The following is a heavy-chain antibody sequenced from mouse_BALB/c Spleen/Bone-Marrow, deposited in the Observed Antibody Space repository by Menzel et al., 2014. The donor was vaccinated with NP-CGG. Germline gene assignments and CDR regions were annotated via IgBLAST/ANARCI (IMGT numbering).Heavy chain of an antibody. J-gene: IGHJ3*01. Sequence: VHLVESGAELARPGTSVKLSCKASGYTFTDYYVNWVKQRTGQGLEGIGEIYPGSGNTYYKEKLKGKATRTAEKSSTTVNIHLSSLTSEDSAVYFCTRHLYGNYEVFDYWAQGTLLTLSA. D-gene: IGHD2-1*01. V-gene: IGHV1-76*01. CDR1: GYTFTDYY. CDR2: IYPGSGNT. CDR3: TRHLYGNYEVFDY.